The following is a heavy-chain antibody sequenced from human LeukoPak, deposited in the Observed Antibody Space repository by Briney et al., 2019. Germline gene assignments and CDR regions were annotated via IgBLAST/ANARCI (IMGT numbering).Heavy chain of an antibody. CDR3: ARVTSRTPAAGIDY. V-gene: IGHV3-23*01. Sequence: GSLRLSCAASGFTFSSYAMNWVRQAPGKGLEWVSAISGRGGSTYYADSVKGRFTISRANSKNTLYLQMNSLRAEDTAVYHCARVTSRTPAAGIDYWGQGTLVTVSS. J-gene: IGHJ4*02. D-gene: IGHD6-13*01. CDR2: ISGRGGST. CDR1: GFTFSSYA.